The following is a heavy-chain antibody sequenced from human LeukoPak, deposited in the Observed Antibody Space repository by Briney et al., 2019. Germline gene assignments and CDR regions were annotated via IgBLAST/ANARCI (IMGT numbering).Heavy chain of an antibody. J-gene: IGHJ4*02. Sequence: SQTLSLTCAISGDSVSANRAAWNWIRQSPSRGLEWLGRTYYRSKWYTDYTISVKSRITINSDTSKNQFSLQLNSVTPEDTAVYYCARGPFPSYPIDYWGQGTLVTVSS. D-gene: IGHD3-16*02. CDR3: ARGPFPSYPIDY. CDR2: TYYRSKWYT. CDR1: GDSVSANRAA. V-gene: IGHV6-1*01.